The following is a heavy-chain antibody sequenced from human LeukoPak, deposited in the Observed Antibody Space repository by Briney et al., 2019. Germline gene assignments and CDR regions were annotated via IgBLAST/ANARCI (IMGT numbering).Heavy chain of an antibody. CDR3: ASKMVPDAEKGLAY. V-gene: IGHV3-53*01. J-gene: IGHJ4*02. Sequence: GGSLRLSCAVSGFTVSSTYMSWVRRAPGKGLEWVSGIYTGGSTYYADSVKGRFTIFRDNSKNILYLQMYSLRADDTAVYYCASKMVPDAEKGLAYWGQGTLVTISS. D-gene: IGHD4/OR15-4a*01. CDR1: GFTVSSTY. CDR2: IYTGGST.